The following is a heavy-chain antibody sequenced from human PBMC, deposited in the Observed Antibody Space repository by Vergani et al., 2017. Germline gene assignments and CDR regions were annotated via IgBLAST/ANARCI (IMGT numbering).Heavy chain of an antibody. CDR1: GFTFSSFA. V-gene: IGHV3-23*01. Sequence: EVQLLESGGGLVQPGGSLRLSCAASGFTFSSFAMSWVRQAPGKGLEWVSSIGVSGGGTFYADSVKGRFTFSRDNSKNTLYLQMNSLRAEDTAIYYCAKSGRLGSGWPNPFDYWSRGTLVTVSS. CDR2: IGVSGGGT. CDR3: AKSGRLGSGWPNPFDY. D-gene: IGHD6-19*01. J-gene: IGHJ4*02.